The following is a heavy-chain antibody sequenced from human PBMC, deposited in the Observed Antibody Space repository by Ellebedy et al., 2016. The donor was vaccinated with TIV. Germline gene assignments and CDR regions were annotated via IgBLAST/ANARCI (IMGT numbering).Heavy chain of an antibody. D-gene: IGHD2-2*01. CDR2: INPSGGST. V-gene: IGHV1-46*01. J-gene: IGHJ6*02. CDR1: GYTFTSYY. Sequence: ASVKVSCXASGYTFTSYYMHWVRQAPGQGLEWMGIINPSGGSTSYAQKFQGRVTMTRDTSTSTVYIELSSLRSEDTAVYYCARDRVGIVVVPAATYYYGMDVWGQGTTVTVSS. CDR3: ARDRVGIVVVPAATYYYGMDV.